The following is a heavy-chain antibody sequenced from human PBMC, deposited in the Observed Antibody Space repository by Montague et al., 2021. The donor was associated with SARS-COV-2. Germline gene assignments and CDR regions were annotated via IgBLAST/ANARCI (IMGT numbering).Heavy chain of an antibody. CDR3: ARDLPPSRPRNPV. J-gene: IGHJ4*02. CDR1: GGSISSYY. CDR2: IYYSGGT. Sequence: SETLSLTCTVSGGSISSYYWSWIRQPPGKGLEWIGYIYYSGGTNYNPSLKSRVTISVDTSKNQFSLRLSSVTAADTAVYYCARDLPPSRPRNPVWGQGTLVTVSS. V-gene: IGHV4-59*01. D-gene: IGHD2/OR15-2a*01.